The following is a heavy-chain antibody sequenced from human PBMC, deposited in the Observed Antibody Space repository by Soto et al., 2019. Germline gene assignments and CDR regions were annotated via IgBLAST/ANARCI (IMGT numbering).Heavy chain of an antibody. CDR1: GFTFDDYA. Sequence: EVQLVESGGGLVQPGRSLRLSCAASGFTFDDYAMHWVRQAPGKGLEWVSGISWNSGSIGYADSVKGRFTISRDNAKNSLYLQMNSLRAEATVLYYCAKGGQMLVEGCGYWGQGTLVTVSS. J-gene: IGHJ4*02. CDR2: ISWNSGSI. D-gene: IGHD6-6*01. CDR3: AKGGQMLVEGCGY. V-gene: IGHV3-9*01.